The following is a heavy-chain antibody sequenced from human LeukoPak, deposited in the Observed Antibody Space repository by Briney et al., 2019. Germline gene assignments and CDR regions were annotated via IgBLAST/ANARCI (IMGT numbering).Heavy chain of an antibody. J-gene: IGHJ4*02. CDR2: IYYSGST. Sequence: SETLSLTCTVSGGSISSSSYYWGWIRQPPGKGLEWIGSIYYSGSTYYNPSLKSRVTISVDTSKNQFSLKLSSVTAADTAVYYCARGWVYYYDSSGPMGYFDYWGQGTLVTVSS. D-gene: IGHD3-22*01. V-gene: IGHV4-39*07. CDR1: GGSISSSSYY. CDR3: ARGWVYYYDSSGPMGYFDY.